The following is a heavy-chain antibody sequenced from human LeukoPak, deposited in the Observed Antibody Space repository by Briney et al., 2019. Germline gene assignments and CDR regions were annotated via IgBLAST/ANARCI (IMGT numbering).Heavy chain of an antibody. V-gene: IGHV4-39*01. CDR1: GGSITTGSYY. CDR2: IYCSGST. J-gene: IGHJ4*02. D-gene: IGHD2-2*01. Sequence: TSETLSLTCTVSGGSITTGSYYWGWIRQPPGKGLEWIGNIYCSGSTYYNVSLKSRVTISVDTSQNQFSLKLSSVTAADTAVYYCARQEAGYCSSTTCGDFDCWGQGTLVTVSS. CDR3: ARQEAGYCSSTTCGDFDC.